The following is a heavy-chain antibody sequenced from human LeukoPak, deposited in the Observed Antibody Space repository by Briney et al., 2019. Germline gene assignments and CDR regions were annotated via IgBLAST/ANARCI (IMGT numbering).Heavy chain of an antibody. CDR3: ARESYDSSGYYWFDP. J-gene: IGHJ5*02. Sequence: SETLSLTCTVSGGSLSSGGYYWGWVRQHPGKGLEWIGYIYYSGSTYYNLSLKSRVTISVDTSKNQFSLKLSSVTAADTAVYYCARESYDSSGYYWFDPWGQGTLVTVSS. CDR1: GGSLSSGGYY. CDR2: IYYSGST. D-gene: IGHD3-22*01. V-gene: IGHV4-31*03.